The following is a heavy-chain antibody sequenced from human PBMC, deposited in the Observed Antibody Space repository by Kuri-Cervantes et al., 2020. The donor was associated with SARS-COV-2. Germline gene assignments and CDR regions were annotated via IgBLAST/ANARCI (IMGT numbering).Heavy chain of an antibody. D-gene: IGHD4-11*01. CDR3: ARDPTGLQYYFDY. J-gene: IGHJ4*02. CDR2: IYHSGST. Sequence: SETLSLTCTVSGYSISSGYYWGWIRQPPGKGLEWIGSIYHSGSTYYNPSLKSRVTISVDTSKNLFSLKLSSVTAADTAVYFCARDPTGLQYYFDYWGQGTLVTVSS. V-gene: IGHV4-38-2*02. CDR1: GYSISSGYY.